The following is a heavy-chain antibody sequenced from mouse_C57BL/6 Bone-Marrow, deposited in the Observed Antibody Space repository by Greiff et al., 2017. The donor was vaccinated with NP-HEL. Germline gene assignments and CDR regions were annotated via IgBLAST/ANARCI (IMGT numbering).Heavy chain of an antibody. CDR3: ARKKVGDY. J-gene: IGHJ3*01. CDR1: GYAFSSSW. CDR2: IYPGDGDT. Sequence: QVQLQQSGPELVKPAASVKISCKASGYAFSSSWMNWVKQRPGKGLEWIGRIYPGDGDTNYNGKFKGKATLTADKSSSTAYMQLSSLTSEDSAVYFCARKKVGDYWGQGTLVTVSA. V-gene: IGHV1-82*01. D-gene: IGHD1-3*01.